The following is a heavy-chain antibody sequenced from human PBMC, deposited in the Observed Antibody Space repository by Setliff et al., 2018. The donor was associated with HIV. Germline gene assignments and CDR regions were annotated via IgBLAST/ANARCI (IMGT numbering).Heavy chain of an antibody. Sequence: SETLSLTCDVSGVSISDNNYWNWVRQPPGKGLEWIGYIYYTGSTYSNPSLQSRVRISVDTSKNQFSLRLSSVTAADTAVYYCARDSANGKTANLNYLDVWGKGTTVTVSS. V-gene: IGHV4-31*11. J-gene: IGHJ6*03. CDR3: ARDSANGKTANLNYLDV. CDR1: GVSISDNNY. D-gene: IGHD2-8*01. CDR2: IYYTGST.